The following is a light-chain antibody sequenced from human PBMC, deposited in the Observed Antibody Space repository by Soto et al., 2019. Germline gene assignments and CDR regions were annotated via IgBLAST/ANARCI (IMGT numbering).Light chain of an antibody. V-gene: IGLV1-40*01. Sequence: QSVLTQPPSVSGAPGQRVTISCTGSSPNIGAGYDVHWYQQLPGTAPKLLIYGNSNRPSGVPDRFSGSKSGTSASLAITGLQAEDEADYYCQSYDSSLSVFGGGTQLTVL. CDR2: GNS. J-gene: IGLJ7*01. CDR1: SPNIGAGYD. CDR3: QSYDSSLSV.